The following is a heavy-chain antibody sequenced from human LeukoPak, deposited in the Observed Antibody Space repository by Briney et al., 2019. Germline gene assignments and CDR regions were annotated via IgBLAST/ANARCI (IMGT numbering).Heavy chain of an antibody. V-gene: IGHV3-48*01. CDR2: ISSSSSRI. J-gene: IGHJ4*02. Sequence: GGSLRLSCAASGFSFSSYSMNWVRQAPGKGLEWVSYISSSSSRIYYADSVKGRFTISRDNAKTSLYLQMNSLRAEDTAVYYCARAPPDYGGYTNDYWGQGTLVTVSS. CDR3: ARAPPDYGGYTNDY. CDR1: GFSFSSYS. D-gene: IGHD4-23*01.